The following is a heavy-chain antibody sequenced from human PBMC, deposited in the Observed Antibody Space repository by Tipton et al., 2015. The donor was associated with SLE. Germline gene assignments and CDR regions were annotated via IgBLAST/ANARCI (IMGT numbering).Heavy chain of an antibody. CDR1: GYTFTYYC. CDR2: IIDYNGKT. J-gene: IGHJ4*02. D-gene: IGHD4-17*01. Sequence: QLVQSGAEVKKPGASVRVSCKTTGYTFTYYCIHWVRQAPGQGLEWMGWIIDYNGKTMYAQNLQDRVSITADESTSTAYMELSSLRSEDTAVYYCARGISDEYGDHQFDFWGQGTLVTVTS. CDR3: ARGISDEYGDHQFDF. V-gene: IGHV1-18*01.